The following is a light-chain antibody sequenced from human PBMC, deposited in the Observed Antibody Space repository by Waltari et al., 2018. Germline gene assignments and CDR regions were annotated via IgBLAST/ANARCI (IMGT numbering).Light chain of an antibody. CDR1: SSDVGNYNV. V-gene: IGLV2-23*01. J-gene: IGLJ2*01. CDR3: CSYAGSDTVA. CDR2: EAT. Sequence: QFALTQPASVSGSPGQSIAISCTGTSSDVGNYNVISWYQQHPGKAPKFLIYEATKRPPGVSDRFSGPKSGTPATLTISGLPAEDEADYYCCSYAGSDTVAFGGGTKVTVL.